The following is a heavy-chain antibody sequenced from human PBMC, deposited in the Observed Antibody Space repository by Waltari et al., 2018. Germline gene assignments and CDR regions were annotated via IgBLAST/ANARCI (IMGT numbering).Heavy chain of an antibody. CDR2: IKNDGSTT. CDR1: GFTFSTYI. D-gene: IGHD3-22*01. J-gene: IGHJ4*02. CDR3: ARDYNYKIDY. Sequence: EVQLVESGGGSVQPGGSLRLSCAASGFTFSTYIMHWVRQSSGEGLVWISRIKNDGSTTRYADSVGGRFTISRDNAKNTLYLDMNHLRVEDTAIYYCARDYNYKIDYWGQGILVTVSS. V-gene: IGHV3-74*01.